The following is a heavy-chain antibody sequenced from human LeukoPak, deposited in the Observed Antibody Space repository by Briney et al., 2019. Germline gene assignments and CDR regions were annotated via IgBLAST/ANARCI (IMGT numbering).Heavy chain of an antibody. V-gene: IGHV1-2*02. J-gene: IGHJ6*03. Sequence: ASVKVSCKASGYTFTGYYMHWVRQAPGQGPEWMGWINPNSGGTNYAQKFQGRVTMTRDTSISTAYMELSRLRSDDTAVYYCARPLSKLGATGFYYMDVWGKGTTVTVSS. D-gene: IGHD1-26*01. CDR1: GYTFTGYY. CDR2: INPNSGGT. CDR3: ARPLSKLGATGFYYMDV.